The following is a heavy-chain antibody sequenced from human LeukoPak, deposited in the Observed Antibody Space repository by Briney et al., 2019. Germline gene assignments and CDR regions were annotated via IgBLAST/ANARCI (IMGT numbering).Heavy chain of an antibody. Sequence: SETLSLTCFVSGGSISSYYWTWIRQPPGKGLEWVGFIDSSGSTNYSPSLKSRLSLSVDTSKNQFSLRLSAVTAADTAVYFCARIKVGATVDFWGQGSLVTVSS. CDR2: IDSSGST. J-gene: IGHJ4*02. CDR1: GGSISSYY. D-gene: IGHD1-26*01. V-gene: IGHV4-59*01. CDR3: ARIKVGATVDF.